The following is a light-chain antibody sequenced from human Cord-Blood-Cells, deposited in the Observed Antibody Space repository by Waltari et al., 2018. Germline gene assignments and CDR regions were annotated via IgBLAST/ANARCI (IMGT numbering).Light chain of an antibody. CDR1: QSISSY. CDR2: AAS. J-gene: IGKJ1*01. V-gene: IGKV1-39*01. Sequence: DIQMTQSPSSLSASAADRSTIPCRASQSISSYINWYQQKPGRAPKLLIYAASSLQSGLASRLSGSGSGTDFYRTISSVKPGGFVSDYCKQSYSTLQWTVGQGINVEIK. CDR3: KQSYSTLQWT.